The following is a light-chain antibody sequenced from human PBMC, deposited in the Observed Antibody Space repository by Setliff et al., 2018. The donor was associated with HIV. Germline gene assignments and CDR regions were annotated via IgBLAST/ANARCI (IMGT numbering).Light chain of an antibody. CDR1: SSNVGAYKY. CDR2: EVN. J-gene: IGLJ1*01. V-gene: IGLV2-14*01. Sequence: QSALAQPASVSGSPGQSIAISCTGTSSNVGAYKYVSWYQQHPGKAPRLLIYEVNNRPSGVSNRFSGSKSGNTASLTISGLQAEDEADYYCCSNTGSNTYVFGTGTKVTVL. CDR3: CSNTGSNTYV.